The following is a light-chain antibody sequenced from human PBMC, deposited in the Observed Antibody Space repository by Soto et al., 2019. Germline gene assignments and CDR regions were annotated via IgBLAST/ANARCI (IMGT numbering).Light chain of an antibody. CDR3: PAWDDSLNGWV. CDR2: SNN. CDR1: ISNIGSNT. Sequence: QSVLTQPPSASGTPGQRVAISCSGSISNIGSNTVNWHQQLPGTAPKLLIYSNNERPSGVPDRFSGSKSGTSASLGISGLQSEDEADYYCPAWDDSLNGWVFGGGTKLTVL. J-gene: IGLJ3*02. V-gene: IGLV1-44*01.